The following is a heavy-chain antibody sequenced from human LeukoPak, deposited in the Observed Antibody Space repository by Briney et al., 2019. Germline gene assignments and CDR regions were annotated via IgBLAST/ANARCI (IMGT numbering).Heavy chain of an antibody. J-gene: IGHJ4*02. CDR3: ARSPDILTGEKFDY. CDR2: INPNSGGT. Sequence: ASVKVSCKASGYTFTGYYMHWVRQAPGQGLGWMGWINPNSGGTNYAQKFQGRVTMTRDTSITTAYMELSRLRSDDTAVYYCARSPDILTGEKFDYWGQGTLVTVSS. D-gene: IGHD3-9*01. CDR1: GYTFTGYY. V-gene: IGHV1-2*02.